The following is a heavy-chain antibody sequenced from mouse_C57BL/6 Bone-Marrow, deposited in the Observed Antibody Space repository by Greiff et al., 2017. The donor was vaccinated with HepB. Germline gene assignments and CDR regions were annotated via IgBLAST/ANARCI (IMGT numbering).Heavy chain of an antibody. CDR3: TRRSSNYAMDY. V-gene: IGHV5-9-1*02. Sequence: EVKVEESGEGLVKPGGSLKLSCAASGFTFSSYAMSWVRQTPEKRLEWVAYISSGGDYIYYADTVKGRFTISRDNARNTLYLQMSSLKSEDTAMYYCTRRSSNYAMDYWGQGTSVTVSS. D-gene: IGHD1-3*01. J-gene: IGHJ4*01. CDR1: GFTFSSYA. CDR2: ISSGGDYI.